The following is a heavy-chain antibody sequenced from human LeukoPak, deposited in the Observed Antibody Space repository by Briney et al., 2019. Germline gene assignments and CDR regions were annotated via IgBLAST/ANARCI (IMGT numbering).Heavy chain of an antibody. V-gene: IGHV3-21*01. J-gene: IGHJ6*02. D-gene: IGHD3-22*01. Sequence: GGSLRLSCAASGFTFGSFSMKWVRQAPGKGLEWVSSISGSSTYIYYADSVKGRLTIARDNAKNSLYLQMNSLRAADTAVYYCAREMIGRDYGMDVWGQWTTVTVSS. CDR3: AREMIGRDYGMDV. CDR1: GFTFGSFS. CDR2: ISGSSTYI.